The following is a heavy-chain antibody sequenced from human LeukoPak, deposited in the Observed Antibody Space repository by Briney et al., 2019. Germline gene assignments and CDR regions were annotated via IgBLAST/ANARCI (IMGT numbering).Heavy chain of an antibody. CDR3: ARDQGLGRVRGIYDY. Sequence: YPGPTLSLTCAASGFTLSSYAMHWVRQAPGKEMEWVAVISYDGSNKYYADSVKGRFTISRDNSKNTLYLQMNSLRAEDTAVYYCARDQGLGRVRGIYDYWGQGTLVTVSS. V-gene: IGHV3-30*04. CDR2: ISYDGSNK. D-gene: IGHD3-10*01. CDR1: GFTLSSYA. J-gene: IGHJ4*02.